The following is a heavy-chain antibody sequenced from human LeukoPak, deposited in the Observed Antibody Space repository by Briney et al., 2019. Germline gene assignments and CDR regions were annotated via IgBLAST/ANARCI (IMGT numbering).Heavy chain of an antibody. V-gene: IGHV1-8*01. D-gene: IGHD2-15*01. J-gene: IGHJ6*02. CDR3: ARRGYCSGGSCYSRNYYYGMDV. CDR1: GYTFTSYD. CDR2: MNPNSGNT. Sequence: ASVKVSCKASGYTFTSYDINWVRQATGQGLEWMGWMNPNSGNTGYAQKFQGRVTMTRNTSISTAYMELSSLRSEDTAVYYCARRGYCSGGSCYSRNYYYGMDVWGQGTTVTVSS.